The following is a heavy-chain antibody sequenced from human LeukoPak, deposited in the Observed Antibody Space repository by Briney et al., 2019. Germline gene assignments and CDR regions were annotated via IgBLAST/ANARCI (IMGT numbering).Heavy chain of an antibody. CDR1: GVSISSHY. CDR2: VYSSGIT. D-gene: IGHD3-22*01. V-gene: IGHV4-4*07. J-gene: IGHJ4*02. CDR3: ARVRYSDSSVLTRKRSYYFDY. Sequence: SETLSLICNVSGVSISSHYWTWIRQPAGKGLEWIGRVYSSGITAYNPSLQSRVTMSVDTSKNQFSLKLSSVTAADTAVYYCARVRYSDSSVLTRKRSYYFDYWGQGTLVTVSS.